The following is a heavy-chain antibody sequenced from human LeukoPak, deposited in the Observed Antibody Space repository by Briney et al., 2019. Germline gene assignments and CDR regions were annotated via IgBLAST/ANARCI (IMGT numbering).Heavy chain of an antibody. J-gene: IGHJ3*02. Sequence: PSETLSLTCAVYGGSFSGYHWSWIRQPPGKGLEWIGEINHSGSTNYNPSLKSRVTISVDTSKNQFSLKLSSVTAADTAVYYCARVGRITIFGVVRDAFDIWGQGTMVTVSS. CDR2: INHSGST. CDR1: GGSFSGYH. CDR3: ARVGRITIFGVVRDAFDI. V-gene: IGHV4-34*01. D-gene: IGHD3-3*01.